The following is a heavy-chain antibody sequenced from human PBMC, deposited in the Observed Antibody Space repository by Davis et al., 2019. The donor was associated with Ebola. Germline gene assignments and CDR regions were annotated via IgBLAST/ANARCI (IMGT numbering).Heavy chain of an antibody. Sequence: GESLKISCAASGFATTSNYMTWVRQAPGKGLEWVSILYHGGAIHYADSVKGRFTVSRDNSQNTLVLQMNSLKIEDTAVYYCAGRRYGDFTKWGQGTLVTVSS. CDR3: AGRRYGDFTK. CDR1: GFATTSNY. V-gene: IGHV3-53*05. J-gene: IGHJ4*02. D-gene: IGHD4-17*01. CDR2: LYHGGAI.